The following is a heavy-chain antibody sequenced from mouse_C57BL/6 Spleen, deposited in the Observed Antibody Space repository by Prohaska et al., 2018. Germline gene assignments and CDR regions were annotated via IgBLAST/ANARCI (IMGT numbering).Heavy chain of an antibody. D-gene: IGHD2-5*01. CDR2: INSDGSAI. V-gene: IGHV11-2*01. Sequence: EVQLLETGGGLVQPGGSRGLSCEGSGFTFSGFWMSWVRQTPGKTLEWIGDINSDGSAINYEPSIKDRFTIFRDNDKSTLYLQMSNVRSEDTATYFCMRYSNEWYFDVWGTGTTVTVSS. CDR3: MRYSNEWYFDV. CDR1: GFTFSGFW. J-gene: IGHJ1*03.